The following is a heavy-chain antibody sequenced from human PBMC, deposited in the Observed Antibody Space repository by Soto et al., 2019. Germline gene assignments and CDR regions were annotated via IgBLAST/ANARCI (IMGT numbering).Heavy chain of an antibody. D-gene: IGHD2-2*01. CDR1: GFTFSSYS. J-gene: IGHJ4*02. CDR3: ARYCSSTSCPGGFDY. V-gene: IGHV3-21*01. CDR2: ISSSSSYI. Sequence: EVQLVESGGGLVKPGGSLRLSCAASGFTFSSYSMNWVRQAPGKGLEWVSSISSSSSYIYYADSVKGRFTISRDNAKNSLYLQMNSLRAEDTAVYDCARYCSSTSCPGGFDYWGQGTLVTVSS.